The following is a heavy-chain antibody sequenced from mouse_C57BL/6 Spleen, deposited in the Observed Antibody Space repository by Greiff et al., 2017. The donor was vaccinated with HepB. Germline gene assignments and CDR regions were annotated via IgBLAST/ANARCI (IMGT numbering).Heavy chain of an antibody. J-gene: IGHJ4*01. Sequence: EVQLVESGEGLVKPGGSLKLSCAASGFTFSSYAMSWVRQTPEKRLEWVAYISSGGDYFYYADTVKCRFTISRDNARNTLYLQMSSLKSEDTAMYYCTRAGITTVVDAMDYWGQGTSVTVSS. CDR3: TRAGITTVVDAMDY. CDR1: GFTFSSYA. V-gene: IGHV5-9-1*02. CDR2: ISSGGDYF. D-gene: IGHD1-1*01.